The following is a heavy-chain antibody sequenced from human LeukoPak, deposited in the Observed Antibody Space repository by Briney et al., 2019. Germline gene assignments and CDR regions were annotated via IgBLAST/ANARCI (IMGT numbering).Heavy chain of an antibody. Sequence: SETLSLTCTVSGGSISSSSYYWGWIRQPPGKGLEWIGRIHLSGSTNYSPSLKSRVTMSVDTSKSQFSLKLTSMTAADTAVYYCARTTPYDAFDIWGQGTMVTVSS. CDR2: IHLSGST. CDR3: ARTTPYDAFDI. V-gene: IGHV4-39*07. CDR1: GGSISSSSYY. D-gene: IGHD1-1*01. J-gene: IGHJ3*02.